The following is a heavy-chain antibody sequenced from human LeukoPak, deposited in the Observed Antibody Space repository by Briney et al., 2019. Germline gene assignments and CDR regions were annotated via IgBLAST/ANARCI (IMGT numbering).Heavy chain of an antibody. CDR1: GFTFSSYA. J-gene: IGHJ3*02. CDR2: IRSKAYGGTT. D-gene: IGHD3-16*01. CDR3: TRDQEVWNAFDI. V-gene: IGHV3-49*03. Sequence: GGSLRLSCAPSGFTFSSYAMSWFRQAPGKGLEWVGFIRSKAYGGTTEYAASVKGRFTISRDDSKSIAYLQMNSLKTEDTAVYYCTRDQEVWNAFDIWGQGTMVTVSS.